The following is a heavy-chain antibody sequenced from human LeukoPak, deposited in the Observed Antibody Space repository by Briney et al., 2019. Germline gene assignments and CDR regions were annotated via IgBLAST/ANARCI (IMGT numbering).Heavy chain of an antibody. J-gene: IGHJ4*02. CDR3: VKEKRCRVPPWDY. CDR1: GFTFRSYG. Sequence: GGSLRLSCAASGFTFRSYGMHWVRQTPGKGLEWVAFISYDGSDKYYADSVKGRFTISRDNSKNTLFLQMNSLRVEDTAKYFCVKEKRCRVPPWDYWGQGTLVTVSS. D-gene: IGHD5-24*01. V-gene: IGHV3-30*18. CDR2: ISYDGSDK.